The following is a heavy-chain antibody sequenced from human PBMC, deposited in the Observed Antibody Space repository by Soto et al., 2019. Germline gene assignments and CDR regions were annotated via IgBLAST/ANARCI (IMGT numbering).Heavy chain of an antibody. CDR1: AGSFSGYY. J-gene: IGHJ5*02. D-gene: IGHD3-3*01. CDR3: ARGITIFGVVTGRGWFAP. V-gene: IGHV4-34*01. Sequence: PSESLSLTCAVYAGSFSGYYWSWIRQPPGKGLEWIGEINHSGSTNYNPSLKSRVTISVDTSKNQFSLKLSSVTAADTAVYYCARGITIFGVVTGRGWFAPGGQGTLVTVAS. CDR2: INHSGST.